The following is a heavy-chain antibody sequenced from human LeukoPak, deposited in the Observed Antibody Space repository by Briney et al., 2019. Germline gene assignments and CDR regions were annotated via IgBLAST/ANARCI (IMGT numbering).Heavy chain of an antibody. J-gene: IGHJ4*02. CDR2: ISADNGNT. CDR3: ARCGATVTMFFDY. V-gene: IGHV1-18*01. Sequence: GASVKVSCKASGYTFSIYGITWVRQAPGQGLEWIGFISADNGNTNYAQKFQGRVTMTTDTSTSTAYMELRSLRADDTAVYYCARCGATVTMFFDYWGQGTLVTVSS. CDR1: GYTFSIYG. D-gene: IGHD4-17*01.